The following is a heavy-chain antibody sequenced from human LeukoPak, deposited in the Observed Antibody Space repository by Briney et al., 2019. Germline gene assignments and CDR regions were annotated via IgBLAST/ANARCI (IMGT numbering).Heavy chain of an antibody. V-gene: IGHV3-74*01. CDR3: ARDGGLVAGTDY. CDR1: GFTFSSYW. Sequence: PGGSLRLSCAASGFTFSSYWMHWVRQAPGKGLVWVSRINSDGSSTSYVDSVKGRFTISRDNAKNTLYLQMNSLRAEDTAVYYCARDGGLVAGTDYWGQGTLVTVSS. D-gene: IGHD6-19*01. CDR2: INSDGSST. J-gene: IGHJ4*02.